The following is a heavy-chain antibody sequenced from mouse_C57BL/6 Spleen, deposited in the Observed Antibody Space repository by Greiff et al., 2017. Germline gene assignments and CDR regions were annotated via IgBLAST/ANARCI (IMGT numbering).Heavy chain of an antibody. CDR3: ASEEGYYFDD. CDR1: GYTFTSYW. J-gene: IGHJ2*01. Sequence: QVQLQQPGAELVKPGASVKMSCKASGYTFTSYWITWVKQRPGQGLEWIGGIYPGSGSTHYNEKFKSKATLTVDTSSSTAYMQLSSLTSEDSAVYYWASEEGYYFDDWGTGTTLTVSS. CDR2: IYPGSGST. V-gene: IGHV1-55*01.